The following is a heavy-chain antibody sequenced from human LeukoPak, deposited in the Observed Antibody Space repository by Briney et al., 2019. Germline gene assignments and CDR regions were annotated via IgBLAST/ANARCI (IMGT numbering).Heavy chain of an antibody. V-gene: IGHV1-2*02. CDR2: INPNSGGT. CDR3: ARESSTVVNVGAFDI. CDR1: GYTFTGYY. Sequence: ASVKVSCKASGYTFTGYYMHWVRQAPGQGLEGMGWINPNSGGTNYAQKFQGRVTMTRDTSISTAYMELSRLRSDDTAVYYCARESSTVVNVGAFDIWGQGTMVTVSS. J-gene: IGHJ3*02. D-gene: IGHD4-23*01.